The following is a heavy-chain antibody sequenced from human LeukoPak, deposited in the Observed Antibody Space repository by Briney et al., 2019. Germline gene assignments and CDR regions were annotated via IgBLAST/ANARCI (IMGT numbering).Heavy chain of an antibody. CDR1: GGSISSGGYY. CDR2: IYYSGST. J-gene: IGHJ4*02. Sequence: SETLSLTCTVSGGSISSGGYYWSWIRQHPGKGLEWIGYIYYSGSTYYNPSLKSRVTISVDTSKNQFSLKLSSVTAADTAVYYCARNPGGGGLDYWGQGTLVTVSS. CDR3: ARNPGGGGLDY. D-gene: IGHD3-16*01. V-gene: IGHV4-31*03.